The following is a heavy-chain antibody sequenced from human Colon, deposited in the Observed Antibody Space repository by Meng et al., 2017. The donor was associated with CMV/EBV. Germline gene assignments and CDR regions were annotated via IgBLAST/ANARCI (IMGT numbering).Heavy chain of an antibody. J-gene: IGHJ4*02. Sequence: GESLKISCAVSGFSFKDYAMVWVRQAPGKGLEWVSGITGSASYTYYADAVKGRFTVSRDNSNNTLHLQMHSLRAEDTAVYYCAKGPASSGFWGGYDNWGQGTLVTVSS. CDR1: GFSFKDYA. D-gene: IGHD3-3*01. V-gene: IGHV3-23*01. CDR2: ITGSASYT. CDR3: AKGPASSGFWGGYDN.